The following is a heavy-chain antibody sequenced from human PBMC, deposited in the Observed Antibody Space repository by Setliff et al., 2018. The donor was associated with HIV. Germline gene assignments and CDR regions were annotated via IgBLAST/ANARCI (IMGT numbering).Heavy chain of an antibody. Sequence: GGSLRLSCAASGFAFSSYAVHWVRQAPGKGLEWVALISHDGSSKYYGDSVKGRFTISRDNTKNSLYLQMNSLRAEDTAVYYCARTLPQYTNLFDYWGQGTLVTVSS. V-gene: IGHV3-30*12. CDR3: ARTLPQYTNLFDY. CDR2: ISHDGSSK. J-gene: IGHJ4*02. D-gene: IGHD5-18*01. CDR1: GFAFSSYA.